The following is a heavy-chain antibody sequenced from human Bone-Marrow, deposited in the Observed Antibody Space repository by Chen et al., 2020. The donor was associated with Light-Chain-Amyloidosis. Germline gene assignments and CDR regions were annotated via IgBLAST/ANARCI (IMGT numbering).Heavy chain of an antibody. CDR3: AKDGYSGSYYDANWFDP. D-gene: IGHD1-26*01. V-gene: IGHV3-9*01. J-gene: IGHJ5*02. CDR2: ISWNSGSI. Sequence: EVQLVESGGGLVQPGRSLRLSCAASGFTFDDYAMHWVRQAPGKGLEWVSGISWNSGSIGYADSVKGRFTISRDNAKNSLYLQMNSLRAEDTALYYCAKDGYSGSYYDANWFDPWGQGTLVTVSS. CDR1: GFTFDDYA.